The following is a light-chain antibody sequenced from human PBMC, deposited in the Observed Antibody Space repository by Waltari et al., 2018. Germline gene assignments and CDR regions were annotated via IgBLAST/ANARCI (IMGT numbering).Light chain of an antibody. CDR1: SSDVGAYNY. CDR3: MSYTSSSSWI. CDR2: DVS. V-gene: IGLV2-14*03. J-gene: IGLJ2*01. Sequence: QSALTQPASVSGSPGQSITLPCTGTSSDVGAYNYVSWDQQHPGKAPKLMISDVSDRPAGVANRFSGSKSGNTASLTISGLQAEDEADYFCMSYTSSSSWIFGGGTKLTVL.